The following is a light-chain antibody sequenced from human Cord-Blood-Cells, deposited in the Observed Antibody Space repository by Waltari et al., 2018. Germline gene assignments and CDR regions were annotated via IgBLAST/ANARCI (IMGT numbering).Light chain of an antibody. Sequence: QSALTQPASASGSPGQSITISCTGTSSDVGSYNLVSWYQQHPGKAPKLMIYEGNKRPSGVSNRSSGSKSGNTASRRSAGRQAEDEADYSCCSYAGSSTSVFGGGTKLTVL. J-gene: IGLJ2*01. CDR2: EGN. CDR1: SSDVGSYNL. V-gene: IGLV2-23*01. CDR3: CSYAGSSTSV.